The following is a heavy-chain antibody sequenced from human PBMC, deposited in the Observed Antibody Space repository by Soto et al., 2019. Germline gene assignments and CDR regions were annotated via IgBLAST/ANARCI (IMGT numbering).Heavy chain of an antibody. CDR2: IYSGGST. CDR3: AKDPDLGVVPYFAY. V-gene: IGHV3-53*01. D-gene: IGHD3-3*01. CDR1: GFTVSSNY. Sequence: PGGSPRLSCAASGFTVSSNYMSWVRQAPGKGLEWVSVIYSGGSTYYADSVKGRFTISRDNSKNTLYLQMNSLRAEDTAVYYCAKDPDLGVVPYFAYWGHGTPVPVSP. J-gene: IGHJ4*01.